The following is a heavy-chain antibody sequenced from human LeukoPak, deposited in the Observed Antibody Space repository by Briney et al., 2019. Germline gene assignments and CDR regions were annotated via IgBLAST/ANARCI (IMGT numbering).Heavy chain of an antibody. Sequence: KAGGSLRLSCAASGFTVSSSYMSWVRQAPGKGLEWIGEIYHSGSTNYNPSLKSRVTISVDKSKNQFSLKLSSVTAADTAVYYCARDRRYYDSSGYFPRYYYYGMDVWGQGTTVTVSS. CDR1: GFTVSSSYM. CDR2: IYHSGST. CDR3: ARDRRYYDSSGYFPRYYYYGMDV. V-gene: IGHV4-4*02. J-gene: IGHJ6*02. D-gene: IGHD3-22*01.